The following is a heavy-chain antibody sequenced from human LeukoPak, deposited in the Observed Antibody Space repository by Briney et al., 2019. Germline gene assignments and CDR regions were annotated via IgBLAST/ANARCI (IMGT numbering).Heavy chain of an antibody. CDR1: GFTFTYFA. V-gene: IGHV3-23*01. CDR2: ISSSGDST. Sequence: GGSLRLSCAASGFTFTYFAFSWVRQAPGKGLEWVSTISSSGDSTYYADSVKGRFTLSRDNSKNTLYLQMNSLRAEDTAVYYCAKNGKYYFDYWGQGTLLTVSS. CDR3: AKNGKYYFDY. J-gene: IGHJ4*02.